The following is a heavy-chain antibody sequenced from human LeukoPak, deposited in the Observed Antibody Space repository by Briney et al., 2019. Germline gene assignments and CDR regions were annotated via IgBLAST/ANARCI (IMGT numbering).Heavy chain of an antibody. CDR3: ARRKGITGTTKWFDP. CDR1: GYSLASYW. Sequence: GESLKTSCKGSGYSLASYWIGWVRPMPGKGLEWMGIIYPGDSDTRYSPSFQGQVTISADKSISTAYLQWSSLKASDTAMYYCARRKGITGTTKWFDPWGQGTLVTVSS. CDR2: IYPGDSDT. V-gene: IGHV5-51*01. D-gene: IGHD1-7*01. J-gene: IGHJ5*02.